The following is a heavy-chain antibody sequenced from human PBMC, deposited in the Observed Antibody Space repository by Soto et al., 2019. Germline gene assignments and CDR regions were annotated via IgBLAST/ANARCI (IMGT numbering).Heavy chain of an antibody. CDR2: ISSSSSYI. V-gene: IGHV3-21*01. D-gene: IGHD2-15*01. Sequence: GGSLRLSCAASGFTFSSYSMNWVRQAPGKGLEWVSSISSSSSYIYYADSVKGRFTISRDNAKNSLYLQMNSLRAEDTTVYYCARAGEGVVAAMDYYYYYYMDVWGKGTTVTVSS. CDR3: ARAGEGVVAAMDYYYYYYMDV. CDR1: GFTFSSYS. J-gene: IGHJ6*03.